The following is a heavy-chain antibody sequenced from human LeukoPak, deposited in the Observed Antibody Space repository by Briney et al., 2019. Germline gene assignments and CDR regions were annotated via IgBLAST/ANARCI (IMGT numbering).Heavy chain of an antibody. J-gene: IGHJ4*02. CDR3: ARDRISYGDYSFDY. Sequence: GGSLRLSCAASGFTFSSYSMNRVRQAPGKGLEWVSSISSSSSYIYYADSVRGRFTISRDNAKNSLYLQMNSLRAEDTAVYYCARDRISYGDYSFDYWGQGTLVTVSS. CDR2: ISSSSSYI. V-gene: IGHV3-21*01. D-gene: IGHD4-17*01. CDR1: GFTFSSYS.